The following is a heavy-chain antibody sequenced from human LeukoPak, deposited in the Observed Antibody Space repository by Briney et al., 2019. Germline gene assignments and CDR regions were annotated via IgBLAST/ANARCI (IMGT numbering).Heavy chain of an antibody. V-gene: IGHV3-23*01. J-gene: IGHJ4*02. CDR2: ISGSGGST. D-gene: IGHD3-3*01. Sequence: GGSLRLSCAASGFTFSSYAMSWVRQAPGKGLEWVSAISGSGGSTYYADSVKGRFTISRDDSKNTLYLQMNSLRAEDTAVYYCANGFWSGYLDYWGQGTLVTVSS. CDR3: ANGFWSGYLDY. CDR1: GFTFSSYA.